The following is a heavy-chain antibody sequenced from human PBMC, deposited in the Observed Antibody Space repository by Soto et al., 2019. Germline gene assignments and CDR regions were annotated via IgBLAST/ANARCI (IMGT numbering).Heavy chain of an antibody. CDR1: GGTFSSYA. J-gene: IGHJ6*02. V-gene: IGHV1-69*13. D-gene: IGHD2-2*02. CDR2: IIPIFGTA. CDR3: ASGGDIVVVPAAIGTYYYYGMDV. Sequence: SSVKVSCTAAGGTFSSYAISCGRHAPGQVLYFIVGIIPIFGTANYAQKFQGRVTITADESTSTAYMELSSLRSEDTAVYYCASGGDIVVVPAAIGTYYYYGMDVWGQGTTVTVSS.